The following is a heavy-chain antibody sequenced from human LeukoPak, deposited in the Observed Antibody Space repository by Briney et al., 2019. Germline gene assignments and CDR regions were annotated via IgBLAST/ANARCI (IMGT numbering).Heavy chain of an antibody. J-gene: IGHJ4*02. CDR3: ARGSAMAQKQLVRHFDS. V-gene: IGHV1-18*01. Sequence: GASVKVSCKASGYTFTSYGISWVRQAPGQGLEWVGWISAYNGNTKYAQKLQDRVTVTTDTSTTTAYMEVRSLTSDDTAVYYCARGSAMAQKQLVRHFDSWGQGTLVIVSS. D-gene: IGHD6-6*01. CDR2: ISAYNGNT. CDR1: GYTFTSYG.